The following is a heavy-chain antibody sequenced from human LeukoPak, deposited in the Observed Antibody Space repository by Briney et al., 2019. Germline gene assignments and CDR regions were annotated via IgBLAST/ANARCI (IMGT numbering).Heavy chain of an antibody. CDR1: GGSISSSSYY. Sequence: SETLSLTCTVSGGSISSSSYYWGWIRRPPGKGLEWIGSIYYSGSTYDNPSLKSRVTISVDTSKNQFSLKLSSVTAADTAVYYCAREIVVVPAASRYMDVWGKGTTVTVSS. CDR2: IYYSGST. V-gene: IGHV4-39*07. D-gene: IGHD2-2*01. J-gene: IGHJ6*03. CDR3: AREIVVVPAASRYMDV.